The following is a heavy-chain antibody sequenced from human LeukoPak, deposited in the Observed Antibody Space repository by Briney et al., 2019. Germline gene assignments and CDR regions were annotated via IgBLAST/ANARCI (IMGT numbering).Heavy chain of an antibody. CDR2: IHTCGST. J-gene: IGHJ4*01. Sequence: SETLSLTCTVSGVSISSYYWSWIRQPAGKGLEWIGRIHTCGSTNYKSSLKSRVTISVDTSKNQFSLKLDSVTAADTAVYYCASLKATVIITAGFDSWGKGTLVTVSS. CDR1: GVSISSYY. D-gene: IGHD4-23*01. V-gene: IGHV4-4*07. CDR3: ASLKATVIITAGFDS.